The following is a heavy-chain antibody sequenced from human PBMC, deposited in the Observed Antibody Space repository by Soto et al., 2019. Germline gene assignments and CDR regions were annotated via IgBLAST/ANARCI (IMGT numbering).Heavy chain of an antibody. CDR2: ISYSGAT. CDR1: GASISGYH. V-gene: IGHV4-59*08. D-gene: IGHD3-10*01. Sequence: SETLSLTCTVSGASISGYHWSWIRQFPGKGLECLGYISYSGATNYNPSLKSRVTMSIDTSKNQFSLKLSSVTAADTAVYYCASELLWFGELLYSSMGFDYWGQGTLVTVSS. J-gene: IGHJ4*02. CDR3: ASELLWFGELLYSSMGFDY.